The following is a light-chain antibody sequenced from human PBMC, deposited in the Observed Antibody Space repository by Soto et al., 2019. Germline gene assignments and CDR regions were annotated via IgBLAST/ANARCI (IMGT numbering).Light chain of an antibody. CDR3: QQYFSTPPYT. CDR2: WAS. CDR1: QSVLYSSNNKNY. V-gene: IGKV4-1*01. J-gene: IGKJ2*01. Sequence: DIVMTQSPDSLAVSLGERATINCKSSQSVLYSSNNKNYLAWYQQKPGQPPKLLIYWASTRESGVPDRFSGSGSETDLALTINSLQPEDVAVYYCQQYFSTPPYTFGQGTKLEIK.